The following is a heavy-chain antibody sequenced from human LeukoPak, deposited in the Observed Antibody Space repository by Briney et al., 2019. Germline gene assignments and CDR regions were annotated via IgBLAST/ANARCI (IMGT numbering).Heavy chain of an antibody. CDR1: GYTFTSYG. D-gene: IGHD3-9*01. J-gene: IGHJ4*02. V-gene: IGHV1-18*01. CDR3: ARVRYSDVLTGYYGDGYFDY. Sequence: EASVKVSCKASGYTFTSYGITWVRQAPGQGLEWMGWISGNNGNTNYAQKVQGRVTMTTDTSTSTAYMELRSLTSDDTAVYYCARVRYSDVLTGYYGDGYFDYWGQGTLVTVSS. CDR2: ISGNNGNT.